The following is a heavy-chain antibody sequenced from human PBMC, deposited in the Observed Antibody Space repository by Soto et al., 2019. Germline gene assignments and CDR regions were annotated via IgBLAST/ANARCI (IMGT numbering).Heavy chain of an antibody. V-gene: IGHV3-74*01. CDR2: INSDGSST. CDR1: GFTFSSYW. CDR3: ARIAPTNYDFWSGYYAAWDYFDY. D-gene: IGHD3-3*01. J-gene: IGHJ4*02. Sequence: GGSLRLSCAASGFTFSSYWMHWVRQAPGKGLVWVSRINSDGSSTSYADSVKGRFTISRDNAKNTLYLQMNSLRAEDTAVYYCARIAPTNYDFWSGYYAAWDYFDYWGQGTLVTVSS.